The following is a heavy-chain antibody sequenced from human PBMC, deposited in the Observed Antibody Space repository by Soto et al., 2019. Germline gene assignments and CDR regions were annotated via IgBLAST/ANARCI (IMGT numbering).Heavy chain of an antibody. V-gene: IGHV3-48*03. CDR3: ASFYDYVWGSYRHKNYYYGMDV. D-gene: IGHD3-16*02. Sequence: HPGGSLRLSCAASGFTFSSYEMNWVRQAPGKGLEWVSYISSSGSTIYYADSVKGRFTISRDNAKNSLYLQMNSLRAEDTAVYYCASFYDYVWGSYRHKNYYYGMDVWGQGTTVTVSS. CDR1: GFTFSSYE. J-gene: IGHJ6*02. CDR2: ISSSGSTI.